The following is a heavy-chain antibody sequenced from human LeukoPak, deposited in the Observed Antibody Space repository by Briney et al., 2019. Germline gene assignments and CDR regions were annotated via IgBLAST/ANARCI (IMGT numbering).Heavy chain of an antibody. D-gene: IGHD3/OR15-3a*01. J-gene: IGHJ6*03. CDR2: MNPHSGNT. Sequence: ASVTVSCTASGYTFTSYDINWVRQATGQGLEWMGWMNPHSGNTGYAQKFQGRVTMTKNTSITTAYMELSSLRSEDTAVYYCARALSWTTESYYYMDVWGKGTTVTVSS. CDR3: ARALSWTTESYYYMDV. V-gene: IGHV1-8*01. CDR1: GYTFTSYD.